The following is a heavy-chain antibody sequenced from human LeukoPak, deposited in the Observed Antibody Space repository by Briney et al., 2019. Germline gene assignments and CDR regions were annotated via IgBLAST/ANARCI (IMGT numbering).Heavy chain of an antibody. CDR1: GGSISSYY. CDR3: ASQQRSIVGAAAMSR. D-gene: IGHD2-2*01. J-gene: IGHJ4*02. Sequence: SETLSLTCTVSGGSISSYYWSWIRQPAGKGLEWIGRIYTSGSTNYNPSLKSRVTMSVDTSKNQFSLKLSSVTAADTAVYYCASQQRSIVGAAAMSRWGQGTLVTVSS. CDR2: IYTSGST. V-gene: IGHV4-4*07.